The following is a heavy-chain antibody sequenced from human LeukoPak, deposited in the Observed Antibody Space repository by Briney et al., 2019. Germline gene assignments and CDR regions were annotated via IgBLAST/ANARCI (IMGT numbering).Heavy chain of an antibody. CDR2: ISSSSSYI. V-gene: IGHV3-21*01. D-gene: IGHD3-10*01. J-gene: IGHJ4*02. CDR3: ARVGVLAGSKYFDY. Sequence: GGSLRLSCAASGFTFSSYAMHWVRQAPGKGLEWVSSISSSSSYIYYADSVKGRFTISRDNAKKSVYLQMNSLRAEDTAVYSCARVGVLAGSKYFDYWGQGTLVTVSS. CDR1: GFTFSSYA.